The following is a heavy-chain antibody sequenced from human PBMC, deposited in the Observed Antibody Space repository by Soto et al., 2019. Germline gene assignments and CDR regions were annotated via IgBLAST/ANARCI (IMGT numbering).Heavy chain of an antibody. CDR1: GDSVSSGGYY. CDR2: IYYSGST. D-gene: IGHD2-15*01. J-gene: IGHJ4*02. V-gene: IGHV4-30-4*08. CDR3: ATMGTPATGLYFFDY. Sequence: PSETLSLTCIVSGDSVSSGGYYWSWIRQHPGKGLEWIGYIYYSGSTYYNPSLKSRVTISVDTSKSQFSLNLSFVTAADTAVYYCATMGTPATGLYFFDYWGQGSLVTVSS.